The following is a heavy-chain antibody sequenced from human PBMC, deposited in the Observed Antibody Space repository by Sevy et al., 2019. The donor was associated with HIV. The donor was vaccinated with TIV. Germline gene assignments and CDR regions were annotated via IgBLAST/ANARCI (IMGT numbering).Heavy chain of an antibody. Sequence: GGSLRLSCAASGFAFSDYYMSWICQAPGKGLEWVSYISSSGSTIYYADSVKGRFTISRDNAKNSLYLQMNSLRAEDTAVYYCARDGFASAAAGFLYFDYWGQGTLVTVSS. CDR2: ISSSGSTI. CDR3: ARDGFASAAAGFLYFDY. V-gene: IGHV3-11*01. J-gene: IGHJ4*02. D-gene: IGHD6-13*01. CDR1: GFAFSDYY.